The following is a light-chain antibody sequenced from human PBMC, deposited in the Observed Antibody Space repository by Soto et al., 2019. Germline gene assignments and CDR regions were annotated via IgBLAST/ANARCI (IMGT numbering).Light chain of an antibody. CDR3: QQYNTYSGLT. Sequence: DIQMTQSPSTLSASVGDRVTITCRASQSISNWLAWYQQKPGKAPKLLIYKASTLESGVPSRFSGSGSGTEFTLTISSLQPDDFATYYCQQYNTYSGLTFGEGTKVQI. V-gene: IGKV1-5*03. CDR1: QSISNW. CDR2: KAS. J-gene: IGKJ4*01.